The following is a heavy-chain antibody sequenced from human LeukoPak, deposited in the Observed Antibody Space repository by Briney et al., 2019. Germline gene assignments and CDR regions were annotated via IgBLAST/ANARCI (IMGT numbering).Heavy chain of an antibody. D-gene: IGHD3-3*01. Sequence: GGSLRLSCAASGFTFSSYGMHWVRQAPGKGLEWVAVISYDGSNKYYANSVKGRFTISRDNSKNTLYLQMNSLRAEDTAVYYCATAIFGVVSHSDYWGQGTLVTVSS. CDR2: ISYDGSNK. CDR3: ATAIFGVVSHSDY. V-gene: IGHV3-30*03. CDR1: GFTFSSYG. J-gene: IGHJ4*02.